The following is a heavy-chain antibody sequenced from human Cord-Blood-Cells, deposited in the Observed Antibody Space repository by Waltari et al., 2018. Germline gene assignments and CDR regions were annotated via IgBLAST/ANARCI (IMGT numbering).Heavy chain of an antibody. D-gene: IGHD2-2*01. CDR1: GGSFSGYY. CDR2: INHSGST. Sequence: QVQLQQWGAGLLKPSETLSLTRAVYGGSFSGYYVSWIRQPPGKGLEWIGEINHSGSTNYNPSLKSRVTISVDTSKNQFSLKLSSVTAADTAVYYCARGGEPAATSHFDYWGQGTLVTVSS. J-gene: IGHJ4*02. CDR3: ARGGEPAATSHFDY. V-gene: IGHV4-34*01.